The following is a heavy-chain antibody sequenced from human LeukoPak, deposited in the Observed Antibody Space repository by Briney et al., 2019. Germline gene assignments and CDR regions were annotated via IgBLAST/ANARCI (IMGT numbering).Heavy chain of an antibody. CDR1: GGSISSYY. V-gene: IGHV4-4*07. Sequence: SGTLSLTCTVSGGSISSYYWSWIRQPAGKGLEWIGRIYTSGSTNYNPSLKSRVTMSVDTSKNQFSLKLSSVTAADTAVYYCARDPDYYDSSGYHYWYFDLWGRGTLVTVSS. D-gene: IGHD3-22*01. CDR3: ARDPDYYDSSGYHYWYFDL. J-gene: IGHJ2*01. CDR2: IYTSGST.